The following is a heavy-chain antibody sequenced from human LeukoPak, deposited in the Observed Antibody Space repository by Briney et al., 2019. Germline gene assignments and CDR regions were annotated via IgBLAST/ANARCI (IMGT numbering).Heavy chain of an antibody. CDR2: ISGSGGST. D-gene: IGHD2-2*03. CDR1: GFTFSSYA. Sequence: PGGSLRLSCAAPGFTFSSYAMSWVRQAPGKGLEWVSAISGSGGSTYYADSVKGRCTISRDNSKNTLYLQMNSLRAEDTAVYYCAKDLDIVVVPARYFDYWGQGTLVTVSS. CDR3: AKDLDIVVVPARYFDY. V-gene: IGHV3-23*01. J-gene: IGHJ4*02.